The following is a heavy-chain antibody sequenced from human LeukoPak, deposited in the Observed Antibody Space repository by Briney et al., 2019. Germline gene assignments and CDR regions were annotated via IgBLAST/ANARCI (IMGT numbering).Heavy chain of an antibody. CDR1: GGSISSSSYY. J-gene: IGHJ4*02. V-gene: IGHV4-39*07. D-gene: IGHD2-15*01. Sequence: PSETLSLTCTVTGGSISSSSYYWVWIRQPPGKGLEWIGEINHSGSTNYNPSLKSRVTISVDTSKNQFSLKLSSVTAADTAVYYCARGLLSDYWGQGTLVTVSS. CDR3: ARGLLSDY. CDR2: INHSGST.